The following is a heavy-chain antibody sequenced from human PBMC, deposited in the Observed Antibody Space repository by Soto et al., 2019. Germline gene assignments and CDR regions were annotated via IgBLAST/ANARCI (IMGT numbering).Heavy chain of an antibody. V-gene: IGHV3-23*01. Sequence: GGSLRLSCAASGFTFISYALNWGRQGPGKGLEWVSVISGSGETTSYADSVKGRFTISRDDSKNTLYLQMNSLRAEDAAVYYCTKARSTSLYGMDVWGQGTTVTVSS. D-gene: IGHD2-2*01. CDR3: TKARSTSLYGMDV. CDR1: GFTFISYA. J-gene: IGHJ6*02. CDR2: ISGSGETT.